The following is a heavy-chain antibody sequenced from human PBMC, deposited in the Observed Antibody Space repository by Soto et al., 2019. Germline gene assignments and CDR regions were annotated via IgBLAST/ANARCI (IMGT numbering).Heavy chain of an antibody. CDR3: ARSFGWYAIDQ. CDR1: SASISSEQR. CDR2: IHHSGST. J-gene: IGHJ4*02. V-gene: IGHV4-4*02. Sequence: QMQLQESGPRLVKPSETLSLTCAVSSASISSEQRWSWVRQPPVKGLEWIGEIHHSGSTNNNPSLKSRVTMSVDKSKNQFSLNLSSVTAADTAVYYCARSFGWYAIDQWGQGTLVTVSS. D-gene: IGHD6-19*01.